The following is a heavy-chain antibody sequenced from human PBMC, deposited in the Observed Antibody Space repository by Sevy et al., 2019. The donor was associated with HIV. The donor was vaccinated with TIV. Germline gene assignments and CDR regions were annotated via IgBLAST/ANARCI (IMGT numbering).Heavy chain of an antibody. CDR3: TVVVVIPYYFDY. J-gene: IGHJ4*02. Sequence: GGSLRLSCAASGFTFSNAWMSWVRQAPGKGLEWVGRIKSKTDGGTTDYVAPVKGRFTISRDDSKNTLYLQMNSLKTEDTAVYYCTVVVVIPYYFDYWGQGTLVTVSS. V-gene: IGHV3-15*01. CDR1: GFTFSNAW. D-gene: IGHD3-22*01. CDR2: IKSKTDGGTT.